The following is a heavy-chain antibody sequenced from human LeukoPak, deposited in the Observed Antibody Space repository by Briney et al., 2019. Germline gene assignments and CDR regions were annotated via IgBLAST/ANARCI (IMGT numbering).Heavy chain of an antibody. CDR3: ARPTKWGSGDS. Sequence: GGSLRLSCAASGFSVSTNYMSWVRQAPGKGLEWVAVIYNSGTTKYADSVKGRFTIARDSSENTLYLQMNSLRAEDTAVYYCARPTKWGSGDSWGQGTLVTVSS. CDR2: IYNSGTT. CDR1: GFSVSTNY. J-gene: IGHJ5*01. D-gene: IGHD7-27*01. V-gene: IGHV3-53*01.